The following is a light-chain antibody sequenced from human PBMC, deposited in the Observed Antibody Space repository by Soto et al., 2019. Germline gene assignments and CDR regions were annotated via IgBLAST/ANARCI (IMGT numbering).Light chain of an antibody. CDR3: QTWDTGIQV. CDR2: LSSDGSH. Sequence: QLVLTQSPSASASLGASVKITCTLSSGHSSYAIAWHQQQPEKGPRYLMKLSSDGSHIKGDGIPDRFSGSTSGAERYLSISSLQSEDEADYYCQTWDTGIQVFGGGTQLTVL. V-gene: IGLV4-69*01. CDR1: SGHSSYA. J-gene: IGLJ3*02.